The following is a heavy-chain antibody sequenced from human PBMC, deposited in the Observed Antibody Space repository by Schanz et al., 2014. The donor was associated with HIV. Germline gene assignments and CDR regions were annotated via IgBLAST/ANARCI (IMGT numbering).Heavy chain of an antibody. CDR3: AKGSSLWSFYYGMDV. CDR1: GFTFSTYG. CDR2: IWYDGSNK. V-gene: IGHV3-33*06. Sequence: QVQLVESGGGVVQPGRSLRLSCAASGFTFSTYGMYWVRQAPGKGLEWEAVIWYDGSNKYYADSVKGRFTISRDNSKNTLYLQMNSLRAEDTAVYYCAKGSSLWSFYYGMDVWGQGTTVTVSS. J-gene: IGHJ6*02. D-gene: IGHD3-10*01.